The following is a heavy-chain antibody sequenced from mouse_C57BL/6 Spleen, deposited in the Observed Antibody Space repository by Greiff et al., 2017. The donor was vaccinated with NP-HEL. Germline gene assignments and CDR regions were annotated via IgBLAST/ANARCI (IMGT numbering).Heavy chain of an antibody. J-gene: IGHJ4*01. CDR2: INPNNGGT. D-gene: IGHD1-1*01. CDR3: ARCIYYYGSSYGMDY. Sequence: EVQLQQSGPELVKPGASVKISCKASGYTFTDYYLNWVKQSHGKSLEWIGDINPNNGGTSYNQKFKGKATLTVDKSSSTAYMELRSLTSEDSAVYYCARCIYYYGSSYGMDYWGQGTSVTVSS. CDR1: GYTFTDYY. V-gene: IGHV1-26*01.